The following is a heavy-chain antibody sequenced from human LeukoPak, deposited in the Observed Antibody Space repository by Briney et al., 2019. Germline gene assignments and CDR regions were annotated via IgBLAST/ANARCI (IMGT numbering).Heavy chain of an antibody. CDR1: GFTFTNYA. D-gene: IGHD6-19*01. V-gene: IGHV3-64*01. J-gene: IGHJ4*01. CDR3: ARNKPNSNGWYATFDY. CDR2: INSDGDGT. Sequence: GGSLRLSCAASGFTFTNYAMHWVRQAPGKGLEFVAAINSDGDGTYYGNSVKGRFTISRDTSKNTLFLQMDSLRPDDTSVYYCARNKPNSNGWYATFDYWGQGTLVTVSS.